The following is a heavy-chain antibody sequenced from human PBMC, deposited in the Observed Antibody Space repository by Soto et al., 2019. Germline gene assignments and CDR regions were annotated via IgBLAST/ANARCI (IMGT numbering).Heavy chain of an antibody. J-gene: IGHJ6*02. D-gene: IGHD3-10*01. CDR2: TYYKSKWNN. V-gene: IGHV6-1*01. CDR1: GGSVSSNSAA. CDR3: TGITWFRGMDV. Sequence: SQTLSLTCAISGGSVSSNSAAWNWIRHSPSRGLEWLGRTYYKSKWNNDYALSVKSRITINPDTSKNQFSLHLYSVTPEDTAVYYCTGITWFRGMDVWGQGTPVTVSS.